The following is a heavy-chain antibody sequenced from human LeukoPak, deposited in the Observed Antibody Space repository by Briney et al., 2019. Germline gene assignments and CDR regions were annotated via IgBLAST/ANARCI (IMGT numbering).Heavy chain of an antibody. D-gene: IGHD7-27*01. CDR1: GFTFSSYS. V-gene: IGHV3-21*01. J-gene: IGHJ4*02. Sequence: GGSLRLSCAASGFTFSSYSMHWVRQAPGKGLEWVSSISSDSSYIYYADSVKGRFTISRDNAKNSLYLQMNSLRAEDTAVYYCARNKLGVLFYFDYWGQGTLVTVSS. CDR2: ISSDSSYI. CDR3: ARNKLGVLFYFDY.